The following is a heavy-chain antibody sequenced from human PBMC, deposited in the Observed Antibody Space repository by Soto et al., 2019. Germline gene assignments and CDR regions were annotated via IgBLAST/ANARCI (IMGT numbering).Heavy chain of an antibody. J-gene: IGHJ5*02. CDR3: ARWGVDTAMVTEWFDP. CDR2: VYYSGST. D-gene: IGHD5-18*01. CDR1: GGSISSYY. V-gene: IGHV4-59*08. Sequence: QVQLQASGPGLVTPSETLSLTCTVSGGSISSYYWSWIRQPPGKGLEWIGYVYYSGSTGYNPPLKSRVTLTADTSEYQLSLKLSSVTAADTAVYYCARWGVDTAMVTEWFDPWGQGTLVTVS.